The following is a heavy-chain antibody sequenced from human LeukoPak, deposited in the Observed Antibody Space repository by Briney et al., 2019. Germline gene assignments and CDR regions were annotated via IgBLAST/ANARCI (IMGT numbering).Heavy chain of an antibody. Sequence: ASVKVSCKASGYTFSGYYMHWVRQAPGQGLEWMGWINPNTGRTNYAQNFQGRVTMTSDTSISTAYMELNSLRSDDTAVYYCARGARGSGWYFDSWGQGTLVTVSS. D-gene: IGHD6-19*01. J-gene: IGHJ4*02. CDR2: INPNTGRT. V-gene: IGHV1-2*02. CDR1: GYTFSGYY. CDR3: ARGARGSGWYFDS.